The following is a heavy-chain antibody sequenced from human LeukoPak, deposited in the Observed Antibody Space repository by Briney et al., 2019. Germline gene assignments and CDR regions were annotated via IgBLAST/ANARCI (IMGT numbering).Heavy chain of an antibody. J-gene: IGHJ5*02. Sequence: SETLSLTCTVSGGSISSGSYYRSWIRQPAGKGLEWIGRIYTSGSTNYNPSLKSRVTISVDTSKNQFSLKLSSVTAADTAVYYCARTLLPAASNNWFDPWGQGTLVTVSS. CDR3: ARTLLPAASNNWFDP. CDR2: IYTSGST. CDR1: GGSISSGSYY. D-gene: IGHD2-2*01. V-gene: IGHV4-61*02.